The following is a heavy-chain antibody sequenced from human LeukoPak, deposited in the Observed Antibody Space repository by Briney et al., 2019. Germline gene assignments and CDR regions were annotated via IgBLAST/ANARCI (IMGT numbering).Heavy chain of an antibody. D-gene: IGHD3-9*01. J-gene: IGHJ4*02. CDR2: MNPNSGNT. CDR3: ARDGSYYDILTGSD. Sequence: GASVKVSCKASGYTFTSYDINWVRQATGQGLEWMGWMNPNSGNTGYAQKLQGRVTMTTDTSTSTAYMELRSLRSDDTAVYYCARDGSYYDILTGSDWGQGTLVTVSS. V-gene: IGHV1-8*01. CDR1: GYTFTSYD.